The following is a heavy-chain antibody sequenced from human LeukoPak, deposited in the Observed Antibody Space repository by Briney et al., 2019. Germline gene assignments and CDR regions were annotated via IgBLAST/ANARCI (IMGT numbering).Heavy chain of an antibody. J-gene: IGHJ4*02. CDR1: GGSFSGYY. CDR2: INHSGST. CDR3: ARARHYDSSGYYFY. V-gene: IGHV4-34*01. D-gene: IGHD3-22*01. Sequence: KTSETLSLTCAVYGGSFSGYYWSWIRQPPGKGLEWIGEINHSGSTNYNPSLKSRVTISVDTSKNQFSLKLSSVTAADTAVYYCARARHYDSSGYYFYWGQGTLVTVSS.